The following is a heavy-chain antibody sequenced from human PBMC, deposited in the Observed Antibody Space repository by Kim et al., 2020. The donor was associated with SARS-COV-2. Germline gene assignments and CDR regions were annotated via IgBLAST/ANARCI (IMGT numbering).Heavy chain of an antibody. J-gene: IGHJ6*03. Sequence: GSLRLSCAASGFTFSTYWMYWVRQAPGKGLVWVSRIKSDGSSTNYADSVKGRVNISRDNAKNKLYLQMNSLRAEDTAVYYCVRPTSTSCPCYYMDVWGKGNTVTVSS. CDR2: IKSDGSST. D-gene: IGHD2-2*01. CDR1: GFTFSTYW. V-gene: IGHV3-74*01. CDR3: VRPTSTSCPCYYMDV.